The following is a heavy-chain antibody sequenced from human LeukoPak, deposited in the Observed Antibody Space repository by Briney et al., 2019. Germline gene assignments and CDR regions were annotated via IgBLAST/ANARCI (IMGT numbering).Heavy chain of an antibody. J-gene: IGHJ4*02. CDR1: GLTVSSNY. CDR3: ASLPVYGSRCPQDY. V-gene: IGHV3-53*01. Sequence: GGSLRLSCAASGLTVSSNYISWVRQAPGKGLEWVSVIYIDGNTYYADSVKGRFTISRDNSKNTVYLQMNSLRAEDTAIYYCASLPVYGSRCPQDYWGQGTLVTVSS. D-gene: IGHD3-10*01. CDR2: IYIDGNT.